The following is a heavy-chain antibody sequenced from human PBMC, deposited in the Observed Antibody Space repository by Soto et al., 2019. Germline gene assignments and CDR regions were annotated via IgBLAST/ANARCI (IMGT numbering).Heavy chain of an antibody. CDR3: ARVFSSWPNFDS. CDR2: ISGGGDNK. V-gene: IGHV3-23*01. J-gene: IGHJ4*02. CDR1: GFTFRSYA. D-gene: IGHD6-13*01. Sequence: EVQLLESGGGLVQPGGSLRLSCVASGFTFRSYAMTWVRQAPGKGLEWVSGISGGGDNKNYADSVKGRFTISRENSKNTVNLQINSLRGEDTAVYYCARVFSSWPNFDSWGQGTLVIVS.